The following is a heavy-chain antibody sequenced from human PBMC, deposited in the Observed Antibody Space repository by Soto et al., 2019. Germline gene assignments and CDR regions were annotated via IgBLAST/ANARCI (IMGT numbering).Heavy chain of an antibody. CDR2: IYYSGRT. V-gene: IGHV4-31*03. CDR1: GGSISSGGYY. Sequence: QVQLQESGPGLVKPSQTLSLTCTVSGGSISSGGYYWSWIRQHPGKGLEWIGYIYYSGRTYYNPSLTIRVTISVDTSKNQFSLKLSSVTAADTAVYYCARVPITMVRGVTPDDYWGQGTLVTVSS. D-gene: IGHD3-10*01. J-gene: IGHJ4*02. CDR3: ARVPITMVRGVTPDDY.